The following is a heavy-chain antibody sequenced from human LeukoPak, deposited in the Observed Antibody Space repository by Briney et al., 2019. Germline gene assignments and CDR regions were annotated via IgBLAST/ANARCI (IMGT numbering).Heavy chain of an antibody. V-gene: IGHV3-11*04. CDR3: ASRDSSSLFDY. CDR1: GSTFSDYY. J-gene: IGHJ4*02. CDR2: ISSSGSTI. Sequence: KPGGSLRLSCAASGSTFSDYYMSWIRQAPGKGLEWVSYISSSGSTIYYAASVKGRFTISRDNAKNSLYLQMNSLRAEDTAVYYCASRDSSSLFDYWGQGTLVTVSS. D-gene: IGHD6-6*01.